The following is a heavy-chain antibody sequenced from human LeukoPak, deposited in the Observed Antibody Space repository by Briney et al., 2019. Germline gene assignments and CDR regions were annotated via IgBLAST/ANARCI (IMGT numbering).Heavy chain of an antibody. CDR3: ARGFGSIDY. CDR2: ISSSSSTI. V-gene: IGHV3-48*04. D-gene: IGHD3-10*01. CDR1: GFTFSSYS. J-gene: IGHJ4*02. Sequence: GSLRLSCAASGFTFSSYSMNWVRQAPGKGLEWVSYISSSSSTIYYADSVKGRFTISRDNAKNSLYLQMNSLRAEDTAVYYCARGFGSIDYWGQGTLVTVSS.